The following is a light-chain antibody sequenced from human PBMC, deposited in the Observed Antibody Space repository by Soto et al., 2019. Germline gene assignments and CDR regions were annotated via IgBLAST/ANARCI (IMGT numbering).Light chain of an antibody. Sequence: DIQMTQSPSSLSASVGDRVTITCQASQDISNYLNWYQQKPGKAPKLLIYDASNLETGVPSRFSGSGSGTDFTFTISSLQPEDIATYYCQQYDNLHFTFGPGTKVEIK. CDR1: QDISNY. CDR2: DAS. CDR3: QQYDNLHFT. J-gene: IGKJ3*01. V-gene: IGKV1-33*01.